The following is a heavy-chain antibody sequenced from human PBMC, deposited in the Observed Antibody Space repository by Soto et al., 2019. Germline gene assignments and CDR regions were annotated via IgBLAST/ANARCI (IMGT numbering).Heavy chain of an antibody. Sequence: GGSLRLFCAASGFTLSSYWMHWVRQLPGKGLVWVSRINSDGSSTTYADTVKGRFTISRDNAKNTLYLQMDSLRAEDTAVYYCAKDGPGDSRRYPFDYWGQGNLVTVSS. CDR1: GFTLSSYW. V-gene: IGHV3-74*01. CDR3: AKDGPGDSRRYPFDY. D-gene: IGHD7-27*01. CDR2: INSDGSST. J-gene: IGHJ4*02.